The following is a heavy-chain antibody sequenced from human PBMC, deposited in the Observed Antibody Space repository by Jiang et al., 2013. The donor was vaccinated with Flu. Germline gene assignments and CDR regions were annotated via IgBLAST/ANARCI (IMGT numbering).Heavy chain of an antibody. V-gene: IGHV4-61*01. Sequence: LLKPSETLSLTCTVSGGSVSSGSYYWSWIRQPPGKGLEWIGYIYYSGSTNYNPSLKSRVTISVDTSKNQFSLKLSSVTAADTAVYYCARGGLGWLPYYFDYWGQGTLVTVSS. CDR1: GGSVSSGSYY. CDR3: ARGGLGWLPYYFDY. D-gene: IGHD5-12*01. CDR2: IYYSGST. J-gene: IGHJ4*02.